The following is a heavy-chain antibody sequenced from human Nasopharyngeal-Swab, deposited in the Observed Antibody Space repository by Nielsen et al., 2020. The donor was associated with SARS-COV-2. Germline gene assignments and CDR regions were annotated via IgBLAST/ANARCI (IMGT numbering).Heavy chain of an antibody. CDR3: ARGGRGIFGVVTNFDY. V-gene: IGHV4-59*01. D-gene: IGHD3-3*01. CDR2: IYYSGST. J-gene: IGHJ4*02. Sequence: WIRQPPGKGLEWIGCIYYSGSTNCNPSLKSRVTISVDTSKNQFSLKLSSVTAADTAVYYCARGGRGIFGVVTNFDYWGQGTLVTVSS.